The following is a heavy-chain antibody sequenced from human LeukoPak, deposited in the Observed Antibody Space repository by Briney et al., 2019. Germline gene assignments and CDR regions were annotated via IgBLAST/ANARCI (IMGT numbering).Heavy chain of an antibody. CDR2: ISTSSSYI. Sequence: GGSLRLSCAASGFTFNRYNMNWVRRAPGKGLEWVSSISTSSSYIYYADSVRGRFTISRDNAKKSLYLQMNSLRAEDTAVYSCARGADGVSSNSRGWFDPWGQGTLVTVSS. CDR1: GFTFNRYN. CDR3: ARGADGVSSNSRGWFDP. D-gene: IGHD2-15*01. V-gene: IGHV3-21*01. J-gene: IGHJ5*02.